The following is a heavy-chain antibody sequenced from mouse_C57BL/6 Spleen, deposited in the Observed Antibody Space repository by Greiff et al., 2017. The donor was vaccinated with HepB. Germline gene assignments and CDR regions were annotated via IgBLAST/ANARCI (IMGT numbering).Heavy chain of an antibody. CDR2: IYPSDSET. D-gene: IGHD1-1*01. V-gene: IGHV1-61*01. CDR3: ARRGSKGGFDY. J-gene: IGHJ2*01. CDR1: GYTFTSYW. Sequence: VQLQQSGAELVRPGSSVKLSCKASGYTFTSYWMDWVKQRPGQGLEWIGNIYPSDSETHYNQKFKDKATLTVDKSSSTAYMQLSSLTSEDSAVYYCARRGSKGGFDYWGQGTTLTVSS.